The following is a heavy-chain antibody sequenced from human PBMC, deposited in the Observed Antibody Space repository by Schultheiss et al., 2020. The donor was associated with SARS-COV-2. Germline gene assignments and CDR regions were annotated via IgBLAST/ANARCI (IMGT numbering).Heavy chain of an antibody. J-gene: IGHJ6*02. V-gene: IGHV3-30*07. D-gene: IGHD1-26*01. CDR3: ARDRVGATWPGYYYGMDV. CDR2: ISYDGSNK. CDR1: GFTFSSYA. Sequence: GGSLRLSCAASGFTFSSYAMSWVRQAPGKGLEWVAVISYDGSNKYYADSVKGRFTISRDNSKNTLYLQMNSLRAEDTAVYYCARDRVGATWPGYYYGMDVWGQGTTVTVSS.